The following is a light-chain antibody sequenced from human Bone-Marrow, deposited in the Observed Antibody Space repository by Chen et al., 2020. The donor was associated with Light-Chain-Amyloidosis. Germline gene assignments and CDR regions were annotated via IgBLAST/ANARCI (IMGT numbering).Light chain of an antibody. J-gene: IGKJ1*01. Sequence: EIVLTQSPGTLSLSPGEGATLSCRASQSLADYYVAWFQQKPGQAPRLLIYAISERAAGVPGRFSGSGSGTDFTLAISRVEAEDFAIYYCQQYGTLPWTFGPGTKVEI. CDR1: QSLADYY. CDR3: QQYGTLPWT. CDR2: AIS. V-gene: IGKV3-20*01.